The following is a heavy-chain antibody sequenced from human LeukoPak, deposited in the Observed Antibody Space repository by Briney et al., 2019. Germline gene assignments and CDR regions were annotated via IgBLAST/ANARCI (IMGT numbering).Heavy chain of an antibody. CDR1: GGTFSSYA. D-gene: IGHD1-1*01. V-gene: IGHV1-69*04. CDR3: ARGANWNDFYYFDY. CDR2: IIPILGIA. Sequence: SVKVSCKASGGTFSSYAISWVRPAPGQGLEWMGRIIPILGIANYAQKFQGRVTITADKSTSTAYMELSSLRSEDTAVYYCARGANWNDFYYFDYWGQGTLVTVSS. J-gene: IGHJ4*02.